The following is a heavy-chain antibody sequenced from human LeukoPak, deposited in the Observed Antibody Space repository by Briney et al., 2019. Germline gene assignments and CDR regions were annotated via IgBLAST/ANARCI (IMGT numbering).Heavy chain of an antibody. CDR3: ARSGYSSSLLDY. J-gene: IGHJ4*02. Sequence: GGSLRLSCAASGFTFSSYEMNWVRQAPGKGLEWVSYISGSSSTIYYADSVKGRFTISRDNAKNSLYLQMNSLRAEDTAVYYCARSGYSSSLLDYWGQGTLVTVSS. CDR2: ISGSSSTI. V-gene: IGHV3-48*01. CDR1: GFTFSSYE. D-gene: IGHD6-13*01.